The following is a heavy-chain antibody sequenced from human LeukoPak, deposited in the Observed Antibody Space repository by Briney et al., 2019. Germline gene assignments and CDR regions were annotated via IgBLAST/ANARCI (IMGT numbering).Heavy chain of an antibody. D-gene: IGHD3-22*01. J-gene: IGHJ5*02. CDR2: IIPMFDTT. Sequence: ASVKVSCKASGGTFGSYVINWVRQAPGQGLEWMGGIIPMFDTTYYAQKFQGRVTMTRNTSISTAYMELSSLRSEDTAVYYCARVSGYYDSSGYRWGQGTLVTVSS. CDR3: ARVSGYYDSSGYR. V-gene: IGHV1-69*05. CDR1: GGTFGSYV.